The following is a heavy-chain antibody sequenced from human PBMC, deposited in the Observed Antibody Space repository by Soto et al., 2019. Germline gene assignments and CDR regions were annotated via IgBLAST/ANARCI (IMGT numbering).Heavy chain of an antibody. J-gene: IGHJ6*02. CDR1: GFTVSSNY. Sequence: EVQLVESGGGLVQPGGSLRLSCAASGFTVSSNYMSWVRQAPGKGLEWVSVIYSGGSTYYADSVKGRFTISRDNSKNTRYLQMNSLRAEDTAVYYCARFGNYNYYYGMDVWGQGTTVTVSS. CDR3: ARFGNYNYYYGMDV. CDR2: IYSGGST. D-gene: IGHD3-10*01. V-gene: IGHV3-66*01.